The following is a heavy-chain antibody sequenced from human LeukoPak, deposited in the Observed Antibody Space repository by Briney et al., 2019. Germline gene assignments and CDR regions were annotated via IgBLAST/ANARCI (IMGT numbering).Heavy chain of an antibody. V-gene: IGHV4-39*07. CDR2: IYYSGST. D-gene: IGHD5-18*01. Sequence: SETLSLTCAVSGCSISSNSYYWGWIRQPPGKGLEWFGSIYYSGSTYYNPSLKSRVTISVDTSKNQFSLRLSFVTAADTAVYYCARGRSGYSFGYADYWGQGTLVTVSS. J-gene: IGHJ4*02. CDR3: ARGRSGYSFGYADY. CDR1: GCSISSNSYY.